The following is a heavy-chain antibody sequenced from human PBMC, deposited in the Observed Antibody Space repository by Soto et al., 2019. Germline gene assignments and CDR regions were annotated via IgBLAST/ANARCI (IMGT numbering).Heavy chain of an antibody. CDR3: AKDPPWTVGPLAMDV. D-gene: IGHD2-2*01. J-gene: IGHJ6*02. CDR1: GFTFSTHA. V-gene: IGHV3-23*01. Sequence: PGGSLRLSCVASGFTFSTHAMSWVRQAPGKGLEWVSTFSGSGGNIYYAESVKGRLTISRDDSKNTLYLQMNSLRVEDTAVYYCAKDPPWTVGPLAMDVWRQGTTVTVSS. CDR2: FSGSGGNI.